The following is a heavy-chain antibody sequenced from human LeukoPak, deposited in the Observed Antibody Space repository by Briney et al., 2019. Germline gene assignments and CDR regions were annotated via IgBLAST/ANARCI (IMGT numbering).Heavy chain of an antibody. J-gene: IGHJ4*02. CDR3: ARSSITMIVSI. D-gene: IGHD3-22*01. CDR2: IYYSGST. V-gene: IGHV4-59*08. CDR1: GGSISSYH. Sequence: PSETLSLTCTVSGGSISSYHWSWIRQPPGKGLEWIGYIYYSGSTNYNPSLKSRVTISVDTSKNQFSLKLSSVTAADTAVYYCARSSITMIVSIWGQGTLVTVSS.